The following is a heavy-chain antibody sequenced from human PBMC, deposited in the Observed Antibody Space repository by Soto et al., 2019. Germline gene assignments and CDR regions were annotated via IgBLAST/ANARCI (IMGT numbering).Heavy chain of an antibody. CDR3: AKDSRHYGMDV. J-gene: IGHJ6*02. V-gene: IGHV3-30*18. Sequence: GGSLRLSCAASGFTFSSYAMSWVRQAPGKGLEWVAVITYDGSNKYYADSVKGRFTISRDNSKNTLYLQMNSLRAEDTAVYYCAKDSRHYGMDVWGQGTTVTVSS. CDR2: ITYDGSNK. CDR1: GFTFSSYA.